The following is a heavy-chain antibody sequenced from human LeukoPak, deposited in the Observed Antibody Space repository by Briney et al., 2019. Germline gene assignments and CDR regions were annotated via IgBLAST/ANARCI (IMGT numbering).Heavy chain of an antibody. CDR2: INTNTGNP. V-gene: IGHV7-4-1*02. D-gene: IGHD3-10*01. CDR3: ARAPWGRLWFGDRGDAFDI. Sequence: GASVKVSCKASGYTFTSYAMNWVRQAPGQGLEWMGWINTNTGNPTYAQGFTGRFVFSLDTSVSTAYLQISSLKAEDTAVYYCARAPWGRLWFGDRGDAFDIWGQGTMVTVSS. CDR1: GYTFTSYA. J-gene: IGHJ3*02.